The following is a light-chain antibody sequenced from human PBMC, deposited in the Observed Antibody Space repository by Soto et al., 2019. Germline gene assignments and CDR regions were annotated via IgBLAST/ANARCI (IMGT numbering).Light chain of an antibody. CDR2: AAS. J-gene: IGKJ1*01. Sequence: DSQMAQSPSSMSESVEDRVIITYRASQSISNHLNWYQQKPGKAPKLLIFAASSLQSGVPSRFSGSRSGPDFTLTISSLQPEDFATYYCQQSYSSPPTFGQGTKVDI. CDR1: QSISNH. V-gene: IGKV1-39*01. CDR3: QQSYSSPPT.